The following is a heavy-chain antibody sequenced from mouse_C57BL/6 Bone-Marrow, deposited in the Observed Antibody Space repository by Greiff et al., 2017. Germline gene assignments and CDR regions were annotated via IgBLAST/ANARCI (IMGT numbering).Heavy chain of an antibody. CDR2: IYPGSGST. CDR1: GYTFTSYW. V-gene: IGHV1-55*01. D-gene: IGHD2-5*01. CDR3: ARPYYSNYWYFDV. J-gene: IGHJ1*03. Sequence: QVQLQQPGAELVKPGASVKMSCKASGYTFTSYWITWVKQRPGQGLEWIGDIYPGSGSTNYNEKFKSKATMTVDTSSSPAYMQLSSLTSEDSAVYYCARPYYSNYWYFDVWGTGTTVTVSS.